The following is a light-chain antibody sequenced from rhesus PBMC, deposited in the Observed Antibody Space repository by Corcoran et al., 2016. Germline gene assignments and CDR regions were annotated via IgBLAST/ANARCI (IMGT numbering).Light chain of an antibody. CDR2: WEA. CDR3: QKYYTSPFS. CDR1: QSLLYFSNNKNY. V-gene: IGKV4-1*01. J-gene: IGKJ2*01. Sequence: DIVMTQSPDSLAVSLGERVTINCKSSQSLLYFSNNKNYLAWYQQKPGQAPRLLVYWEATRESGVSDRFSGGGAGHDFPLTISGLQADDVAVYYCQKYYTSPFSFGQGTKVEIK.